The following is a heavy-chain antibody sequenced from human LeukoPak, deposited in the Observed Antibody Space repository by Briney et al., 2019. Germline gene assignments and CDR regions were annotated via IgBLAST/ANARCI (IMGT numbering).Heavy chain of an antibody. CDR3: ARFKVPAATFDY. V-gene: IGHV4-30-4*08. CDR1: GGSFSGYY. Sequence: SETLSLTCAVYGGSFSGYYWSWIRQPPGKGLEWIGYIYYSGSTYYNPSLKSRVTISVDTPKNQFSLKLSSVPAADTAVYYCARFKVPAATFDYWGQGTLVTVSS. D-gene: IGHD2-2*01. CDR2: IYYSGST. J-gene: IGHJ4*02.